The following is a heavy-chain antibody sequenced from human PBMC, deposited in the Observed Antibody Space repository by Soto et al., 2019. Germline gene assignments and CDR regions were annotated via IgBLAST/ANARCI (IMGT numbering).Heavy chain of an antibody. CDR3: AKERATTTAFDY. V-gene: IGHV4-31*03. CDR2: IHYSGRP. Sequence: PSETLSLTCSVSGASVSNGDYYWTWVRQRPGRGLEWIGLIHYSGRPLYTPSLRSRVTISVDTSKNHFSLNVKSGTAEDTAVYYCAKERATTTAFDYWGQGALVTVSS. D-gene: IGHD4-17*01. CDR1: GASVSNGDYY. J-gene: IGHJ4*02.